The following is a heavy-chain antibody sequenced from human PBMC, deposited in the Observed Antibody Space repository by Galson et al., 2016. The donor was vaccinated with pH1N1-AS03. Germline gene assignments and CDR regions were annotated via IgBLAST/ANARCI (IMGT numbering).Heavy chain of an antibody. D-gene: IGHD2-8*02. V-gene: IGHV4-59*11. J-gene: IGHJ4*02. CDR2: VFYTWST. Sequence: LSLTFTVSNGSIIDHYWTWLRQPPGKGLEWIGDVFYTWSTNYNLSIKSRVPISVDTAKKSFSLILAPINNADTAVYYRARVDHGGVIVYWGQGTLVTVSS. CDR3: ARVDHGGVIVY. CDR1: NGSIIDHY.